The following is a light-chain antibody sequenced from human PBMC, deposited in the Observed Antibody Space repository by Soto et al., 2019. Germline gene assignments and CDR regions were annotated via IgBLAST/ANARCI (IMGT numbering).Light chain of an antibody. Sequence: EIVMTQSPATLSVSPGERATLSCRASHSVSSGLAWYQQKPGQAPRLLIYDASTRATGIPARFSGGGSGTGFTLTIGSLQSEDFAVYYCQQYNNWPETFGQGTKVDIK. J-gene: IGKJ1*01. V-gene: IGKV3-15*01. CDR3: QQYNNWPET. CDR1: HSVSSG. CDR2: DAS.